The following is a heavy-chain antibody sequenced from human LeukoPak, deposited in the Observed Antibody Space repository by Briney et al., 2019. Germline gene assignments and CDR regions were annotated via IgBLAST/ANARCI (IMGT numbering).Heavy chain of an antibody. CDR2: IYYSGST. V-gene: IGHV4-39*07. Sequence: SETLSLTCTVSGGSISSSSYYWGWIRQPPGKGLEWIGSIYYSGSTYYNPSLKSRVTISVDTSKNQFSLKLSSVTAADTAVYYCAREIAAAGSRDAFDIWGQGTMVTVSS. J-gene: IGHJ3*02. CDR1: GGSISSSSYY. D-gene: IGHD6-13*01. CDR3: AREIAAAGSRDAFDI.